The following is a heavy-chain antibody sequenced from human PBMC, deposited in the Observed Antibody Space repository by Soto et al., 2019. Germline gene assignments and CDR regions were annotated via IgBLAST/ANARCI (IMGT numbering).Heavy chain of an antibody. Sequence: ASVKVSCKASGYTLTTYSMHWVRQAPGQRLEWMGWMNPLNGDTKYSQRFQGRLTIIRDTSASTAYMELSSLRSEDTAIYYCARGNSGAFDIWG. D-gene: IGHD6-19*01. CDR2: MNPLNGDT. CDR3: ARGNSGAFDI. V-gene: IGHV1-3*01. J-gene: IGHJ3*02. CDR1: GYTLTTYS.